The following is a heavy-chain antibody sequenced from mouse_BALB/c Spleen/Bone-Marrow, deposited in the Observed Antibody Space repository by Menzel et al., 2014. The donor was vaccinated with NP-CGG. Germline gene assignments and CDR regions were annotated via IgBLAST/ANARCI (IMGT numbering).Heavy chain of an antibody. Sequence: VPLTQSGAELVKPGASVKLSCTASGFNIKDTYMHWVKQRPEQGLEWIGRIDPANGNTKYDPKFQGKATITADTSSNTAYLQLSSLTSEDTAVYYCARDSDGFAYWGQGTLVTVSA. CDR2: IDPANGNT. V-gene: IGHV14-3*02. CDR1: GFNIKDTY. J-gene: IGHJ3*01. CDR3: ARDSDGFAY.